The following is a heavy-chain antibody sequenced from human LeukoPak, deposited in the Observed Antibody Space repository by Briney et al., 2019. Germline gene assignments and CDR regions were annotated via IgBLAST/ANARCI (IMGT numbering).Heavy chain of an antibody. D-gene: IGHD1-14*01. Sequence: GGSLRLSCAASGFTFSSYAMDWVRQAPGKGLEWVAVISYDGSNKYYADSVKGRFTISRDNSKNTLYLQMNSLRAEDTAVYYCARDGITQSYYFDYWGQGTLVTVSS. CDR2: ISYDGSNK. CDR3: ARDGITQSYYFDY. V-gene: IGHV3-30-3*01. CDR1: GFTFSSYA. J-gene: IGHJ4*02.